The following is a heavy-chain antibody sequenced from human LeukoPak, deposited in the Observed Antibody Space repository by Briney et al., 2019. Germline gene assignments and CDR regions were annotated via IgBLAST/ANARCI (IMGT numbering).Heavy chain of an antibody. CDR3: ARSYYYDTSATPDY. D-gene: IGHD3-22*01. V-gene: IGHV3-33*08. CDR1: GFTFTNYG. J-gene: IGHJ4*02. Sequence: PGGSLRLSCAASGFTFTNYGMHWVRQAPGKGLEWLAVIWYDGSNKYYAESVKGRFTISRDNSKNTLYLQMNSLRVEDTAVYYCARSYYYDTSATPDYWGQGTLVTVSS. CDR2: IWYDGSNK.